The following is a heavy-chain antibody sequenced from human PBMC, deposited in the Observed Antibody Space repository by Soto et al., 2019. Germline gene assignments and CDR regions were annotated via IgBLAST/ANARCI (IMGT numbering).Heavy chain of an antibody. V-gene: IGHV3-23*01. J-gene: IGHJ4*02. CDR3: AKVSNKWAVAQRGYFDY. D-gene: IGHD6-19*01. Sequence: EVQVLDSGGGLVQPGGSQRFSCEASGFTFSNYAMSWVRQAPGKGLEWVSTISATGSTLYADSVKGRFTISRDNSKNTVYLQMNFLRAEDTAVYYCAKVSNKWAVAQRGYFDYWGQGTLVTVSS. CDR2: ISATGST. CDR1: GFTFSNYA.